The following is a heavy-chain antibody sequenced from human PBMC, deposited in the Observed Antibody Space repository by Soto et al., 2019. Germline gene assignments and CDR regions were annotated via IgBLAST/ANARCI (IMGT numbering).Heavy chain of an antibody. CDR1: GFTFSSYA. J-gene: IGHJ4*02. CDR3: AKSANLNQYSSSWYITYFDY. D-gene: IGHD6-13*01. Sequence: GSLRLSCAASGFTFSSYAMSWVRQAPGKGLEWVSAISGSGGSTYYADSVKGRFTISRDNSKNTLYLQMNSLRAEDTAVYYCAKSANLNQYSSSWYITYFDYWGQGTLVTVSS. CDR2: ISGSGGST. V-gene: IGHV3-23*01.